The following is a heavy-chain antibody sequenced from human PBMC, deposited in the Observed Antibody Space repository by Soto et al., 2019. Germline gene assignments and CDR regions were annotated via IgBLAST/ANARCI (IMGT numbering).Heavy chain of an antibody. V-gene: IGHV3-7*01. CDR3: ARVVDDFWSGYPLSYYYMDV. J-gene: IGHJ6*03. CDR1: GFTFSSYW. D-gene: IGHD3-3*01. Sequence: GGSLRLSCAASGFTFSSYWMSWVRQAPGKGLEWVANIKQDGSEKYYVDSVKGRFTISRDNAKNSLYLQMNSLRAEDTAVYYCARVVDDFWSGYPLSYYYMDVWGKGTTVTVSS. CDR2: IKQDGSEK.